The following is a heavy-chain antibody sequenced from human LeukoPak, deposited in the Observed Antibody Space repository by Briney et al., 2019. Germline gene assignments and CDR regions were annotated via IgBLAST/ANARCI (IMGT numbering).Heavy chain of an antibody. CDR2: IYSGDSDT. CDR1: GYSFTSYW. V-gene: IGHV5-51*04. Sequence: EAPKISCQGSGYSFTSYWIGWVRQMPGKGLEWMGIIYSGDSDTRHSPSLQGQVPISADKPVRTAYLPWRSLKASDTPMFYCGRVGGIYYYYMDVCGKRATVSLS. J-gene: IGHJ6*03. CDR3: GRVGGIYYYYMDV.